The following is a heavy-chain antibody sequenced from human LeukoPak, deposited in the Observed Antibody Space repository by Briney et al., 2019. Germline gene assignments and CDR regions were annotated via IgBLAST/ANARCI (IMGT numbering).Heavy chain of an antibody. CDR2: ISGSGGST. V-gene: IGHV3-23*01. Sequence: LPGGSLRLSCAASGLTFSSYGMSWVRQAPGKGLEWVSAISGSGGSTYYADSVKGRFTISRDNSKNTLYLQMNSLRAEDTAVYYCAKDYYDIVVVPAARLDYWGQGTLVTVSS. J-gene: IGHJ4*02. CDR1: GLTFSSYG. CDR3: AKDYYDIVVVPAARLDY. D-gene: IGHD2-2*01.